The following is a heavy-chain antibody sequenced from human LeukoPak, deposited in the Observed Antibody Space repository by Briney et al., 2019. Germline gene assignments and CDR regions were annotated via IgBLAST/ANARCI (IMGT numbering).Heavy chain of an antibody. D-gene: IGHD2-21*02. CDR3: ARDGHIVVVTATTLNDY. CDR2: ISAYNGNT. J-gene: IGHJ4*02. V-gene: IGHV1-18*01. CDR1: GYTFTSYG. Sequence: ASVKVSCKASGYTFTSYGISWVRQAPGQGLEWMGWISAYNGNTNYAQKLQGRVTMTTDTSTSTAYMELRSLRSDDTAVYYCARDGHIVVVTATTLNDYWGQGTLVTVSS.